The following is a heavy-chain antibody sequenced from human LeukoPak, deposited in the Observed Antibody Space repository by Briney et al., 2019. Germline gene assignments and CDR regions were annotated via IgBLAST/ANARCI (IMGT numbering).Heavy chain of an antibody. Sequence: GGSLRLSCAASGFTFSSYAMSWVRQAPGKGLEWVSYISSSSSTIYYADSVKGRFTISRDNAKNSLYLQMNSLRDEDTAVYYCARGYCSGGSCYYNWFDPWGQGTLVTVSS. CDR2: ISSSSSTI. J-gene: IGHJ5*02. CDR1: GFTFSSYA. D-gene: IGHD2-15*01. CDR3: ARGYCSGGSCYYNWFDP. V-gene: IGHV3-48*02.